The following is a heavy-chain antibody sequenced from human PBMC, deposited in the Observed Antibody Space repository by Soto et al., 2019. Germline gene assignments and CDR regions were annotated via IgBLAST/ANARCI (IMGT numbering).Heavy chain of an antibody. CDR2: IYYSGST. V-gene: IGHV4-59*01. Sequence: PSETLSLTCTVSGGSSSSYYWSWIRQPPGKGLEWIGYIYYSGSTNYNPSLKSRVTISVDTSKNQFSLKLSSVTAADTAVYYCARVWGGAFDIWGQETMVTVSS. CDR1: GGSSSSYY. CDR3: ARVWGGAFDI. J-gene: IGHJ3*02. D-gene: IGHD3-10*01.